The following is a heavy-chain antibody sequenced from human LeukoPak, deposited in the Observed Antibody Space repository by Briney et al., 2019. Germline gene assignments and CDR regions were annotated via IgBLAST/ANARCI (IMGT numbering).Heavy chain of an antibody. J-gene: IGHJ4*02. V-gene: IGHV1-2*06. CDR2: IILNGGAT. Sequence: RASVKVSCKASGYTFTGYYLHWVRQAPGQGLEWMGRIILNGGATSYAQKFQGRVTLTRDTSISTAYMELIRQTSDDTAVYYCATDGGNHNFDYWGQGTLVTVSS. D-gene: IGHD1-14*01. CDR3: ATDGGNHNFDY. CDR1: GYTFTGYY.